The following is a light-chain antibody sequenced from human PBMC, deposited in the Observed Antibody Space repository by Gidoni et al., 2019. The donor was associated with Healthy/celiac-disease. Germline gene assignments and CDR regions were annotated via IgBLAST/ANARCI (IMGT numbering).Light chain of an antibody. Sequence: EIVITQSPATLSVSPGERATLSCRASQSVSSNLAWYQQKPGQAPRLLIYGASTRATGIPARFSGSGAGTEFTLTISSLQSEDFAVYYCQQYNNWPLAFXPXTKVDIK. CDR3: QQYNNWPLA. J-gene: IGKJ3*01. CDR1: QSVSSN. V-gene: IGKV3-15*01. CDR2: GAS.